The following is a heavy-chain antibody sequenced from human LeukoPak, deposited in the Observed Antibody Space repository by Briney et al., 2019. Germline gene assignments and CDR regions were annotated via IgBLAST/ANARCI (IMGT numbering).Heavy chain of an antibody. CDR3: AKDIHVSASYGVDY. D-gene: IGHD3-10*01. CDR1: GFTFSNYA. CDR2: ISGSGNNT. J-gene: IGHJ4*02. V-gene: IGHV3-23*01. Sequence: GGSLRFSCTASGFTFSNYAMTWVRQAPGKGLEWVSSISGSGNNTYYADSVKGRFSISGDNSKNTLYLQRSSLRGEDTAVYYCAKDIHVSASYGVDYSGEGALVTVSS.